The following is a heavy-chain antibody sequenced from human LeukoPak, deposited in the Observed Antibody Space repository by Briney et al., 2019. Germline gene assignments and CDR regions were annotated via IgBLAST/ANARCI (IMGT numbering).Heavy chain of an antibody. CDR2: ISGSGGST. J-gene: IGHJ6*03. D-gene: IGHD3-16*01. V-gene: IGHV3-23*01. CDR3: ARGRLPGRLGEAIPRYYYYYMDV. CDR1: GFHFSSYA. Sequence: GGSLRLSCAASGFHFSSYAMSWVRQAPGKGLEWVSAISGSGGSTYYADSVRGRFTISRDNSKNTLYLQMNSLRAEDTAVYYCARGRLPGRLGEAIPRYYYYYMDVWGKGTTVTVSS.